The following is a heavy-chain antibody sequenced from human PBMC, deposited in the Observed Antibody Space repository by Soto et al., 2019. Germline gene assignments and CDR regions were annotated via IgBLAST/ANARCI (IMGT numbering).Heavy chain of an antibody. CDR1: GGSISSYY. D-gene: IGHD4-17*01. CDR2: IYYSGST. Sequence: QVQLQESGPGLVKPSETLSLTCTVSGGSISSYYWSWIRQPPGKGLEWIGYIYYSGSTNYNPSLKSRVTISVDTSKNQFSLKLSSVTAADTAVYYCARERTVTTLYYYYGMDVWGQGTTVTVSS. V-gene: IGHV4-59*01. J-gene: IGHJ6*02. CDR3: ARERTVTTLYYYYGMDV.